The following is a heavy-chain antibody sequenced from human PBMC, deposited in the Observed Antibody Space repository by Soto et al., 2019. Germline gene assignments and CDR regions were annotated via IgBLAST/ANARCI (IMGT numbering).Heavy chain of an antibody. D-gene: IGHD2-2*01. J-gene: IGHJ4*02. Sequence: QVQLVQSGAEVKKPESSVKVSCKTSGGTFVXHVISWVXXXXXXXXXXMGKINPLSGISNYAQKFQDRVTFTADTDSSTAYMELSSLRSDDTAVYYCATPACAATWCSPSHNLDHWGQGTLVTVSS. CDR3: ATPACAATWCSPSHNLDH. CDR2: INPLSGIS. V-gene: IGHV1-69*09. CDR1: GGTFVXHV.